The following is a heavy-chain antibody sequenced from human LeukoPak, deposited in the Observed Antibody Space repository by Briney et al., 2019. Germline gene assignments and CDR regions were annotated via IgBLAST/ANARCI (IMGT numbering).Heavy chain of an antibody. V-gene: IGHV3-30-3*01. D-gene: IGHD1-26*01. CDR3: AKGDSGGSFDY. J-gene: IGHJ4*02. CDR2: ISYDGSSK. Sequence: GGSLRLSCAASGFTFNNYAMHWVRQAPGKGLEWVAIISYDGSSKNYVDSVKGRFTISRDNSKNTLDLQMDSLRVEDTAVYYCAKGDSGGSFDYWGQGTLVTVSS. CDR1: GFTFNNYA.